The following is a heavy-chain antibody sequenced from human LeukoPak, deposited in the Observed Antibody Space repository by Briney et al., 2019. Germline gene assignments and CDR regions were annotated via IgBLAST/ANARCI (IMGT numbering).Heavy chain of an antibody. CDR2: IGGSGGST. J-gene: IGHJ5*02. V-gene: IGHV3-23*01. Sequence: GGSLRLSCAASGFTFSSYAMSWVRQAPGKGLEWVSAIGGSGGSTYYADSVKGRFTISRDNSKNTLYLQMNSLRAEDTAVYYCAKARGVIPYNWFDPWGQGTLVTVSS. CDR3: AKARGVIPYNWFDP. D-gene: IGHD3-10*01. CDR1: GFTFSSYA.